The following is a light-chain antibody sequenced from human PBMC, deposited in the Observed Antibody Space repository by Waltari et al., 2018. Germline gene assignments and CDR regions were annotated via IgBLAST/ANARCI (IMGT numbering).Light chain of an antibody. V-gene: IGLV1-44*01. CDR2: ANN. Sequence: QSVLTQPPSASGTPGQRVTISCPGSWSNIGRKIVHWYQHLPGTAPKLLIYANNQRSSGVPDRFSGSKSGTSASLVISGLQSEDEADYYCAAWDDSLNGLVFGGGTKLTVL. CDR1: WSNIGRKI. CDR3: AAWDDSLNGLV. J-gene: IGLJ3*02.